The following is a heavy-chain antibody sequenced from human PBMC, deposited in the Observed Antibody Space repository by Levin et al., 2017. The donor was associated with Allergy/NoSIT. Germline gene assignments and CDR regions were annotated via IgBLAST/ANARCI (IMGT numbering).Heavy chain of an antibody. CDR1: SGSISGYY. V-gene: IGHV4-59*01. CDR3: ARDYSVIAASGTHYFYGMDG. CDR2: IYYTGST. J-gene: IGHJ6*02. Sequence: SETLSLTCTVSSGSISGYYWSWIRQPPGKGLEWIGYIYYTGSTNYNPSLKSRVTISLDTSKNQFSLKLTSVTAADTAMYYCARDYSVIAASGTHYFYGMDGWGQGTTVTVSS. D-gene: IGHD6-13*01.